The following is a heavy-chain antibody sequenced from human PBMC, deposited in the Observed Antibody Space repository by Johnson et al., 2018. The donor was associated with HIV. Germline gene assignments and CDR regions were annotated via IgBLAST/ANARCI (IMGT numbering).Heavy chain of an antibody. CDR3: ARDFESAAGI. D-gene: IGHD6-13*01. V-gene: IGHV3-66*01. CDR1: GFTFSDYY. Sequence: MQLVESGGGLVQPGGSLRLSCAASGFTFSDYYMSWVRQAPGKGLEWVSVIYSGGSTYYADSLKGRFTISRDNSKNTLYLQMNSLRAEDTAVYYCARDFESAAGIWGQGTMVTVSS. CDR2: IYSGGST. J-gene: IGHJ3*02.